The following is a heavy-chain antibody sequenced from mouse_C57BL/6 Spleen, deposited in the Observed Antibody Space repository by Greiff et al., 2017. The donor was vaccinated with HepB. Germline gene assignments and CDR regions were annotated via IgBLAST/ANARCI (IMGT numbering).Heavy chain of an antibody. CDR1: GYTFTSYG. V-gene: IGHV1-81*01. CDR2: IYPRSGNT. CDR3: ARVAMDY. J-gene: IGHJ4*01. Sequence: VKLQESGAELARPGASVKLSCKASGYTFTSYGISWVKQRTGQGLEWIGEIYPRSGNTYYNAKFKGKAKLTADKSSSKAYMELRSLTSEDSAVYFCARVAMDYWGQGTSVTVSS.